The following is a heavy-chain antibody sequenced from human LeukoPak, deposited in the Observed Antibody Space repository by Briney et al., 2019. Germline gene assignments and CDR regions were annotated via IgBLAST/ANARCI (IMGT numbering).Heavy chain of an antibody. D-gene: IGHD3-3*01. CDR3: ARSHIDYDFWSGYYDAFDI. J-gene: IGHJ3*02. Sequence: GASVKVSCKVSGYTLTELSMHWVRQAPGKGLEWMGGFDPEDGETIYAQKFQGRVTMTEDTSTDTAYMELSSLRSEDTAAYYCARSHIDYDFWSGYYDAFDIWGQGTMVTVSS. V-gene: IGHV1-24*01. CDR2: FDPEDGET. CDR1: GYTLTELS.